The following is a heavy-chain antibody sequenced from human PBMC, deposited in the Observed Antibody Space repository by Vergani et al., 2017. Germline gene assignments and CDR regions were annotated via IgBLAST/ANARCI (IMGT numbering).Heavy chain of an antibody. J-gene: IGHJ5*02. Sequence: QLQLQESGPGLVKPSETLSLTCTVSGGSISSSSYYWGWLRPPPGKGLEWIGSIYYSGSTYYNPSLKSRVTISVDTSKNQFSLKLSPVTAADTAVYYCARHRMRTTGNWFDPWGQGTLVTVSS. CDR3: ARHRMRTTGNWFDP. CDR2: IYYSGST. V-gene: IGHV4-39*01. D-gene: IGHD4-17*01. CDR1: GGSISSSSYY.